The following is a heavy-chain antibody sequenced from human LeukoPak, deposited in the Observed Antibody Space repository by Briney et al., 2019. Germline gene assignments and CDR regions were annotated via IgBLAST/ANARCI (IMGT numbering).Heavy chain of an antibody. Sequence: SQTLSLTCAISGDSVSSNSAAWTWIRQSPSRGLEWLGRTYYRSKWYNDYEVSVQSRITINPDTSKNQFSLQLNSVTPEDTAVYYCARDLGASLHFDYWGQGTLVTVSS. D-gene: IGHD1-26*01. CDR3: ARDLGASLHFDY. V-gene: IGHV6-1*01. J-gene: IGHJ4*02. CDR1: GDSVSSNSAA. CDR2: TYYRSKWYN.